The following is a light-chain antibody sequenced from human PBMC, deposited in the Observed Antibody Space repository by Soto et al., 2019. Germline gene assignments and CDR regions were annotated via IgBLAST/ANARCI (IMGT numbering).Light chain of an antibody. Sequence: IQLTPSPCSLSASVGDRVTITCRASQGINTFLASYQQKSGKAPKLLIYAASTLQSGVPSRFSGSGSGTDFTLTISSLQSEDFATYYCQQLNTYPITFGQGTRLEIK. J-gene: IGKJ5*01. V-gene: IGKV1-9*01. CDR1: QGINTF. CDR3: QQLNTYPIT. CDR2: AAS.